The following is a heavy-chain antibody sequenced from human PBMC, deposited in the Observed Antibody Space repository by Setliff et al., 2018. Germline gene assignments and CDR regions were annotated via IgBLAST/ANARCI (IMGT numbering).Heavy chain of an antibody. V-gene: IGHV3-23*01. Sequence: PGGSLRLSCAASGFTFSSYGMHWVRQAPGKGLEWVCGMSGSGRYTHHADSVKGRFTISRDNPKNTLFLQMNSLRAEDTAVYYCAKDRYCGGGSCLKDFEYWGQGTLVTVSS. CDR3: AKDRYCGGGSCLKDFEY. D-gene: IGHD2-15*01. CDR1: GFTFSSYG. CDR2: MSGSGRYT. J-gene: IGHJ4*02.